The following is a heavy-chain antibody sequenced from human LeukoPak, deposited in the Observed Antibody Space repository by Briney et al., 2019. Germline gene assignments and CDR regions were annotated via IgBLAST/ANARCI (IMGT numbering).Heavy chain of an antibody. CDR2: ITSDGTST. Sequence: PGGSLRLSCAASGFTFSNYWMHWVRQAPGKGLVWVSRITSDGTSTSYADSVMGRFTISRDHAKNTLYLQMNSLRIDDTAVYYFTRTLNYWGQGTLVTVSS. J-gene: IGHJ4*02. V-gene: IGHV3-74*01. CDR1: GFTFSNYW. CDR3: TRTLNY.